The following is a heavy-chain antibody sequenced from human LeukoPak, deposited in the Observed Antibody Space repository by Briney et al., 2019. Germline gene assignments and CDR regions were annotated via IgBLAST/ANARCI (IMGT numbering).Heavy chain of an antibody. Sequence: GGSLRLSCAASGFTFSSYGMHWVRQAPGKGLEWVAVIWYDGSNKYYADSVKGRFTISRDNSKNTLYLQMNSLRAEDTAVYYCARGRVPKYYDFWSGSLDVWGQGTTVTVSS. J-gene: IGHJ6*02. CDR3: ARGRVPKYYDFWSGSLDV. V-gene: IGHV3-33*01. D-gene: IGHD3-3*01. CDR2: IWYDGSNK. CDR1: GFTFSSYG.